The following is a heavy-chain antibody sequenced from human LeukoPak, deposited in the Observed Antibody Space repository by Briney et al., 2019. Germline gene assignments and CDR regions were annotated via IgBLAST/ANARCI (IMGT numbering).Heavy chain of an antibody. Sequence: SETLSLTCTVSGGSISSSSYYWGWIRQPPGEGLEWIGSIYYSGSTYYNPSLKSRVTISVDTSKNQFSLKLSSVTAADTAVYYCARVLGYCSSTSCYDAFDIWGQGTMVTVSS. CDR2: IYYSGST. CDR3: ARVLGYCSSTSCYDAFDI. J-gene: IGHJ3*02. D-gene: IGHD2-2*01. V-gene: IGHV4-39*07. CDR1: GGSISSSSYY.